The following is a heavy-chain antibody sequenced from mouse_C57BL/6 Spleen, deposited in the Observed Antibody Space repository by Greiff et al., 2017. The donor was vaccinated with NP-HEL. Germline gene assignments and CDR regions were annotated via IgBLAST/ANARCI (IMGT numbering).Heavy chain of an antibody. CDR1: GYTFTDYN. CDR2: INPNNGGT. Sequence: VQLQQSGPELVKPGASVKMSCKASGYTFTDYNMHWVKQSHGKSLEWIGYINPNNGGTSYNQKFKGKATLTVNKSSSTAYMGRRSLTSEDAAVYYCARDYYGSSYDYAMDYWGKGTSVTVSS. J-gene: IGHJ4*01. CDR3: ARDYYGSSYDYAMDY. V-gene: IGHV1-22*01. D-gene: IGHD1-1*01.